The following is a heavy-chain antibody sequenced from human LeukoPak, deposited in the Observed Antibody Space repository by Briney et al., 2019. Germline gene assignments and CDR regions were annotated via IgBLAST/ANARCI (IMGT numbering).Heavy chain of an antibody. CDR1: GGTFSDFA. CDR2: LIPITETP. Sequence: GASVKVSCKASGGTFSDFAIGWVRQAPGQGLEWLGGLIPITETPNYAQKFQGRVTITADISTRQAYLELSSLRSDDTAVYYCARDLRTLGETDYWGQGTLVTVSS. D-gene: IGHD3-16*01. CDR3: ARDLRTLGETDY. J-gene: IGHJ4*02. V-gene: IGHV1-69*06.